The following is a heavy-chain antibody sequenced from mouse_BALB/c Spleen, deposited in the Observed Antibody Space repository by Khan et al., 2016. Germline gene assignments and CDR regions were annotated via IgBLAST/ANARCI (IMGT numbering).Heavy chain of an antibody. CDR3: ARSPDDYDVGFAY. V-gene: IGHV14-3*02. CDR2: IDPANGNT. Sequence: VRLQQSGAELVKPGASVKLSCTASGFNIKDTYMHWVKQRPEQGLEWIGRIDPANGNTKYDPKFQGKATITADTSSNTAYLQRSSLTSEDTAVYYCARSPDDYDVGFAYWGQGTLVTVSA. D-gene: IGHD2-4*01. J-gene: IGHJ3*01. CDR1: GFNIKDTY.